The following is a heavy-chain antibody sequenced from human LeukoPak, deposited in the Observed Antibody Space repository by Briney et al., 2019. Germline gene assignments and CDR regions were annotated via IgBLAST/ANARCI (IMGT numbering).Heavy chain of an antibody. J-gene: IGHJ6*02. CDR1: GYTFTSYG. CDR3: ASRGVVVPAAMSLNYYYGMDV. V-gene: IGHV1-18*01. CDR2: ISAYNGNT. Sequence: ASMKVSCKASGYTFTSYGISWVRQAPGQGLEWMGWISAYNGNTNYAQKLQGRVTMTTDTSTSTAYMELRSLRSDDTAVYYCASRGVVVPAAMSLNYYYGMDVWGQGTTVTVSS. D-gene: IGHD2-2*01.